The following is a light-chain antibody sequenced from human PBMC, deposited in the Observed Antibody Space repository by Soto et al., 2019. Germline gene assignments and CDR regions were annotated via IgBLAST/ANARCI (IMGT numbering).Light chain of an antibody. Sequence: QSVLTQPPSVSGAPGQRVTISCTGSSSNIGAGYGVHWYQQLPGTAPKLLIYANSNRPSGVPDRFSGSKSGTSASLAISGLQAEDEADYYCQSYDSSLSVVVFGGGTNLTVL. CDR2: ANS. CDR3: QSYDSSLSVVV. J-gene: IGLJ2*01. CDR1: SSNIGAGYG. V-gene: IGLV1-40*01.